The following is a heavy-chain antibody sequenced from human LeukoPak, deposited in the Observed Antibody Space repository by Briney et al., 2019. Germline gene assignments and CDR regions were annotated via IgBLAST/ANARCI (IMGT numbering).Heavy chain of an antibody. D-gene: IGHD3-22*01. J-gene: IGHJ3*02. CDR2: IYPGDSDT. CDR1: GYSFTSYW. Sequence: GESLKISCKGSGYSFTSYWIGWVRQMPGKGLEWMGNIYPGDSDTRYSPSFQGQVTISADKSISTAYLQWSSLKASDTAMYYCARRRDSSGYPDAFDIWGQGTMVTVSS. V-gene: IGHV5-51*01. CDR3: ARRRDSSGYPDAFDI.